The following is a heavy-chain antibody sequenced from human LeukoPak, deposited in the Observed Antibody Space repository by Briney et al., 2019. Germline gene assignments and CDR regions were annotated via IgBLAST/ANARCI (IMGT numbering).Heavy chain of an antibody. CDR3: ARRAYSYGHYYYFDF. V-gene: IGHV4-59*01. CDR2: IYYTGSS. D-gene: IGHD5-18*01. J-gene: IGHJ4*02. Sequence: ASETLSLTCTVSGGSISSYAWSWIRQPPGKGLEWIGYIYYTGSSNYNPSLKSRVSISLDTSKNHSSLRLSSVTAADTAVYYCARRAYSYGHYYYFDFWGQGTLVTVSS. CDR1: GGSISSYA.